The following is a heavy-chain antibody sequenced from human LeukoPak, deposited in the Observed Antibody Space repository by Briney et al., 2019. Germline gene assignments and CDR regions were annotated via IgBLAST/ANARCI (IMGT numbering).Heavy chain of an antibody. Sequence: GGSLRLSCAASGFTVSNYAMSWVRQAPGKGLEWVSAISGSGGSTYYADSVKGRFTISRDNSKNTLYLQMNSLRAEDTAVYYCYTPGYSSSWPYYYYGMDVWGQGTTVTVS. CDR3: YTPGYSSSWPYYYYGMDV. CDR1: GFTVSNYA. J-gene: IGHJ6*02. D-gene: IGHD6-13*01. V-gene: IGHV3-23*01. CDR2: ISGSGGST.